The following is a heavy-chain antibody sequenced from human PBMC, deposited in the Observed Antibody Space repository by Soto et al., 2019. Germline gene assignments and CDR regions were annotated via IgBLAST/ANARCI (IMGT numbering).Heavy chain of an antibody. CDR1: GYTFSSFY. V-gene: IGHV1-46*01. CDR3: ARDWEFGF. CDR2: INPSGDST. Sequence: GASVKVSCKASGYTFSSFYMHWVRQAPGQGLEWMGVINPSGDSTTYAQKFQGRVTMTKDTSTSTLYMELSSLTSEDTAMYFCARDWEFGFWGQGTLVTVS. J-gene: IGHJ4*02. D-gene: IGHD3-10*01.